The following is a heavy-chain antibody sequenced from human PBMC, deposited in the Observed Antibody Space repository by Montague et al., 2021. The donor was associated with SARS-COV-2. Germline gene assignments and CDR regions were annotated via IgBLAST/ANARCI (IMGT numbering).Heavy chain of an antibody. J-gene: IGHJ2*01. D-gene: IGHD6-19*01. CDR2: INYSGKT. V-gene: IGHV4-39*01. CDR3: ARRAQWQLSWFIDL. CDR1: GGSISSGNYY. Sequence: SETLSLTCTVSGGSISSGNYYWGWVRQPPGKGLVWIGTINYSGKTYYNPSLKSRVTTSENTSKNQFSLKVTSVTAADTAVYFCARRAQWQLSWFIDLWGRGTLVTVSS.